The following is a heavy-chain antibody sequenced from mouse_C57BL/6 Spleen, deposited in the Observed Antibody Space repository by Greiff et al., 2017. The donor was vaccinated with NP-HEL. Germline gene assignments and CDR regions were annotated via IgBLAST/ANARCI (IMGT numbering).Heavy chain of an antibody. CDR1: GYTFTDYN. Sequence: VQLQQSGPELVKPGASVKMSCKASGYTFTDYNMHWVKQSHGKSLEWIGYINPNNGGTSYNQKFKGKATLTVNKSSSTAYMELRSLTSEDSAVYYCARSGLYYDYDRGFAYWGQGTLVTVSA. CDR2: INPNNGGT. V-gene: IGHV1-22*01. CDR3: ARSGLYYDYDRGFAY. D-gene: IGHD2-4*01. J-gene: IGHJ3*01.